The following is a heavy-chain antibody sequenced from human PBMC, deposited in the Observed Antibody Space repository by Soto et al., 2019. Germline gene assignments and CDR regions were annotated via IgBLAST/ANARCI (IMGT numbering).Heavy chain of an antibody. CDR3: AREGVAPYYYSGMDV. Sequence: QVQLVQPGAEVKKPGASVKVSCKASGYTFTRSGISWVRQAPGQGPEWMGWISSYNGDTNYAQTFQGRVTMTTDTSTSTAYMELRSLRSDDTAVYYCAREGVAPYYYSGMDVWGQGTPVTVSS. CDR2: ISSYNGDT. CDR1: GYTFTRSG. V-gene: IGHV1-18*01. D-gene: IGHD5-12*01. J-gene: IGHJ6*02.